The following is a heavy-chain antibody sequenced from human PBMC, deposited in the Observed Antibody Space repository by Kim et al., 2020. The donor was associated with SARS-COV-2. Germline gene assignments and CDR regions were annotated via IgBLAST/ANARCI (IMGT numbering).Heavy chain of an antibody. CDR1: GGSISSSNW. CDR2: IYHSGST. V-gene: IGHV4-4*02. CDR3: ARAVVVVVPAAIHWFDP. J-gene: IGHJ5*02. Sequence: SETLSLTCAVSGGSISSSNWWSWVRQPPGKGLEWIAEIYHSGSTNYNPSLKSRVTISVDKSKNQFSLKLSSVTAADTAVYYCARAVVVVVPAAIHWFDPWGQGTLVTVSS. D-gene: IGHD2-2*01.